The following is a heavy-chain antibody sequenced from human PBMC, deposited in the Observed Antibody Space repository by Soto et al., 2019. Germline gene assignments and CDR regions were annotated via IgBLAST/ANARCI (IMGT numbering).Heavy chain of an antibody. Sequence: PGGSLRLSCAASGFTFSSYAMSWVRQAPGKGLEWVSSIIGSGGSTYYADSVKGRFTISRVISKNTLYLQMNSLRAEDTAVYYCAKEPQDPPFFFDYWGQGTLVTVSS. CDR1: GFTFSSYA. V-gene: IGHV3-23*01. J-gene: IGHJ4*02. D-gene: IGHD3-3*01. CDR2: IIGSGGST. CDR3: AKEPQDPPFFFDY.